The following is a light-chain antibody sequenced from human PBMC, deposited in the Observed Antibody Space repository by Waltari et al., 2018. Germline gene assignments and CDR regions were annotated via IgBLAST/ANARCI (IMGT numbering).Light chain of an antibody. J-gene: IGKJ4*01. CDR2: WAS. V-gene: IGKV4-1*01. CDR1: ESVLYSSNNKNH. Sequence: DIVMTQSPESLAVSLGGRATINRKSSESVLYSSNNKNHLAWYQQKPGQPPKLLLYWASTRKSGVPDRFSGSGSETDFTLTVTSLQAEDAAVYYCQQYYSTPLTFGGGTRVEI. CDR3: QQYYSTPLT.